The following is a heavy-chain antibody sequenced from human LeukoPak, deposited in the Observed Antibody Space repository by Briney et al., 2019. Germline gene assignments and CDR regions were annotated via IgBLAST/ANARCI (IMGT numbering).Heavy chain of an antibody. CDR2: INHSGST. V-gene: IGHV4-34*01. CDR1: GGSFSGYY. Sequence: SETLSLTCAVYGGSFSGYYWSWIRQPPGKGLEWIGEINHSGSTNYNPSLKSRVTISVDTSKNQFSLKLSSVTAADTAVYYCARDGGIAAVYGMDVWGKGTTVTVSS. J-gene: IGHJ6*04. D-gene: IGHD6-13*01. CDR3: ARDGGIAAVYGMDV.